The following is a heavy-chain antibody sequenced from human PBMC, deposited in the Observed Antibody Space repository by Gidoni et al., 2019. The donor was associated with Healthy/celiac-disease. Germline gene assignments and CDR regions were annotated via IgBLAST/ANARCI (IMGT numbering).Heavy chain of an antibody. J-gene: IGHJ3*02. V-gene: IGHV1-2*02. D-gene: IGHD3-10*01. Sequence: QVQLVQSGAEVKKPGASVKVSCKASGYTFTGYYMHWVRQAPGQGLEWMGWINPNSGGTNYAQKFQGRVTMTRDTSISTAYMELSRLRSDDTAVYYCARDKIWFGEPTGCDAFDIWGQGTMVTVSS. CDR3: ARDKIWFGEPTGCDAFDI. CDR1: GYTFTGYY. CDR2: INPNSGGT.